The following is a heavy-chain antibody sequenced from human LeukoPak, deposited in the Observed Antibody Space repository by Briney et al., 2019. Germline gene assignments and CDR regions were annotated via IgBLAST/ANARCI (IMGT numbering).Heavy chain of an antibody. CDR2: IGIRGDT. Sequence: PGGSLRLSCAASGFTFIDYDMHWVRQVIGKGLEWVSAIGIRGDTHYSGSVKGRFTISRENAESSLYLQMNSLRAEDTAVYYCARVHYGSGDYWGQGTLVTVSS. J-gene: IGHJ4*02. CDR1: GFTFIDYD. CDR3: ARVHYGSGDY. D-gene: IGHD3-10*01. V-gene: IGHV3-13*01.